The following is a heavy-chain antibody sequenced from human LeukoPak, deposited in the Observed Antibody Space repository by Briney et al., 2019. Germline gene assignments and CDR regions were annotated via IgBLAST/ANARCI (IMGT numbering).Heavy chain of an antibody. D-gene: IGHD6-13*01. J-gene: IGHJ3*02. V-gene: IGHV4-59*01. Sequence: PSETLSLTCAVSGGSISSYYWSWIRQPPGKGLEGIGYIYYSGSTNYNPSLKSRVTISVDPSKNQFSLKLSSVTAADPAVYYCARVWYNAFDIWGQGTMVTVSS. CDR3: ARVWYNAFDI. CDR1: GGSISSYY. CDR2: IYYSGST.